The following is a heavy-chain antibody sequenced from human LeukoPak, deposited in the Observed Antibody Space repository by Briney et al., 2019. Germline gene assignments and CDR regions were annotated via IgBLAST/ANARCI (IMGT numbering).Heavy chain of an antibody. D-gene: IGHD1-7*01. CDR2: INPSGGST. Sequence: GASVKVSCKASGYTFTSYYMHWVRQAPGQGLEWMGIINPSGGSTSYAQKFQGRVTITRNTSISTAYMELSSLRSEDTAVYYCARGAAGWNYHYYYYMDVWGKGTTVTVSS. V-gene: IGHV1-46*01. CDR3: ARGAAGWNYHYYYYMDV. CDR1: GYTFTSYY. J-gene: IGHJ6*03.